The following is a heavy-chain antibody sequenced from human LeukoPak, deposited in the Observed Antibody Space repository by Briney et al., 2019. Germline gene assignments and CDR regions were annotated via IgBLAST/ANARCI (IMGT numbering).Heavy chain of an antibody. CDR2: ISYDGSNK. CDR3: ARDRPLGDGDLMSDY. Sequence: GGSLRLSCAASGFTFSSYGMHWVRQAPGKGLEWVAVISYDGSNKYYADSVKGRFTISRDNTKNTLYLQMNSLRAEDTAVYYCARDRPLGDGDLMSDYWGQGTLVTVSS. V-gene: IGHV3-30*03. D-gene: IGHD3-16*01. J-gene: IGHJ4*02. CDR1: GFTFSSYG.